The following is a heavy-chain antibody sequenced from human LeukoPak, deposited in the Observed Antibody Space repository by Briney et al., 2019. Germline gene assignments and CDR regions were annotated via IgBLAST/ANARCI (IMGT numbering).Heavy chain of an antibody. J-gene: IGHJ5*02. CDR1: GGSISSGGYY. CDR2: IYYSGST. V-gene: IGHV4-31*03. CDR3: ARAGRYYYGSGSYERGVDP. Sequence: SETLSLTCTVSGGSISSGGYYWSWIRQHPGKGLEWIGYIYYSGSTYYNPSLKSRVTISVDTSKNQFSLELSSVTAADTAVYYCARAGRYYYGSGSYERGVDPWGQGTLVTVPS. D-gene: IGHD3-10*01.